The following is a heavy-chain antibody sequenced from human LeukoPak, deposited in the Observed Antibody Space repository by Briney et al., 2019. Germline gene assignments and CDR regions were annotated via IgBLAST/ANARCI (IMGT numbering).Heavy chain of an antibody. CDR3: ARVYYDILTIEYGMDV. Sequence: GGSLRLSCAASGVTCSWMSWVRQAPGKGLEWVANIKQDGSRKLYVDSVQGRFTISRDNAKNSLYLQMNSLRAEDTAVYYCARVYYDILTIEYGMDVWGQGTTVTVSS. CDR1: GVTCSW. J-gene: IGHJ6*02. CDR2: IKQDGSRK. V-gene: IGHV3-7*01. D-gene: IGHD3-9*01.